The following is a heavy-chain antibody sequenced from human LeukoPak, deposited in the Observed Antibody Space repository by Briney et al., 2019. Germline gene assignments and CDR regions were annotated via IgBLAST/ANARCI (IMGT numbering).Heavy chain of an antibody. D-gene: IGHD2-15*01. CDR2: IYYSGST. CDR3: ARGMGYCSGGSCYYYMDV. Sequence: SETLSLTCTVSGGSISSYYWSWIRQPPGKGLEWIGYIYYSGSTNYNPSLKSRVTISVDTSKNQFSLKLSSVTAADTAVYYCARGMGYCSGGSCYYYMDVWGKGTTVTVSS. J-gene: IGHJ6*03. V-gene: IGHV4-59*01. CDR1: GGSISSYY.